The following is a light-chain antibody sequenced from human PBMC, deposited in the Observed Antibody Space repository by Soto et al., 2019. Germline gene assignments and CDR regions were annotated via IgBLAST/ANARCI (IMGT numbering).Light chain of an antibody. J-gene: IGKJ2*01. CDR3: QQDYTFTYT. Sequence: AIQITQSPSFLLASVGDRVTISWRASQDIRNDLGWYTMRPGKAPQLLIYAASSLQPGVPSRFSGSGSATECTRTITSLQPEDLATYYCQQDYTFTYTFGQGTKVDI. CDR2: AAS. CDR1: QDIRND. V-gene: IGKV1-6*02.